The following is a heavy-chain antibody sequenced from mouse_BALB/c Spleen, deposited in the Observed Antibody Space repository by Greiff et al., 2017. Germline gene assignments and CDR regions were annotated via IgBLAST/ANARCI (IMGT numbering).Heavy chain of an antibody. CDR2: ISSGGSYT. Sequence: DVKLVESGGDLVKPGGSLKLSCAASGFTFSSYGMSWVRQTPDKRLEWVATISSGGSYTYYPDSVKGRFTISRDNAKNTLYLQMSSLKSEDTAMYYCARQLGNSYAMDYGGQGTSVTVSS. J-gene: IGHJ4*01. D-gene: IGHD2-1*01. V-gene: IGHV5-6*02. CDR1: GFTFSSYG. CDR3: ARQLGNSYAMDY.